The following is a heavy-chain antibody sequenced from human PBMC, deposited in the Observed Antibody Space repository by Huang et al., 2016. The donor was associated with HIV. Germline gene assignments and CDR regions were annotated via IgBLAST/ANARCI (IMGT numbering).Heavy chain of an antibody. CDR1: GDFISSTNYY. D-gene: IGHD6-13*01. V-gene: IGHV4-39*01. Sequence: QLQLQESGPGQVKPSETLSLTCTVSGDFISSTNYYWGWLRQSPGKGLEGVGSVYQSGSTNYNPALKSRVTVAVDTSRNQFSLRLNSVTAADTAVYYCASQHIGAAATWFWGRGTQVAVSS. CDR2: VYQSGST. J-gene: IGHJ4*02. CDR3: ASQHIGAAATWF.